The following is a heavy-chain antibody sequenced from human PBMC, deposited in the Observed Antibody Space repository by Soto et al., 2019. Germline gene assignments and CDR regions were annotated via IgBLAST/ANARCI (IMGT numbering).Heavy chain of an antibody. CDR3: VKGYSSGSRGTFDY. J-gene: IGHJ4*02. Sequence: PGGSLRLSCSASGFTFSSYAMHWVRQAPGKGLEYVSAISSNGGSTYYADSVKGRFTISRDNSKNTLYLQMSSLRAEDTAVYYCVKGYSSGSRGTFDYWGQGNLVTVSS. V-gene: IGHV3-64D*06. D-gene: IGHD3-22*01. CDR2: ISSNGGST. CDR1: GFTFSSYA.